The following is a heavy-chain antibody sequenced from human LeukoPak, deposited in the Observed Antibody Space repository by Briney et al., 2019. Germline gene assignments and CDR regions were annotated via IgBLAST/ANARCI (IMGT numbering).Heavy chain of an antibody. CDR1: GGSISNYF. Sequence: SETLSLTCTVSGGSISNYFWSWIRQPPGKGLECIGYIYYSETTNYNPSFKSRVTVSVDTSKNQFSLKLSSVTAADTAVYYCARFPGGAEYRPYYYMDVWGKGTTVTVSS. J-gene: IGHJ6*03. D-gene: IGHD1-14*01. V-gene: IGHV4-59*01. CDR3: ARFPGGAEYRPYYYMDV. CDR2: IYYSETT.